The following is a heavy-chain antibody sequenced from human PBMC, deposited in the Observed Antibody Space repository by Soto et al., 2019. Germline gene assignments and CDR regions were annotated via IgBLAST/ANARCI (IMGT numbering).Heavy chain of an antibody. CDR3: ARAYCSGGSCYSGKWFDP. CDR1: GYSFTSYW. V-gene: IGHV5-10-1*01. D-gene: IGHD2-15*01. J-gene: IGHJ5*02. CDR2: IDPSDSYT. Sequence: PGESLKISCKGSGYSFTSYWISWVRQMPGKGLEWMGRIDPSDSYTNYSPSFQGHVTISADKSISTAYLQWSSLKASDTAMYYCARAYCSGGSCYSGKWFDPWGQGTLVTVSS.